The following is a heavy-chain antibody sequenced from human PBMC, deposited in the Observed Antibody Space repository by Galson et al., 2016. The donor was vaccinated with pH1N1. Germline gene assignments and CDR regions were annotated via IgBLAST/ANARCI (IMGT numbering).Heavy chain of an antibody. Sequence: SLRLSCAASGFTFEDFAYTWVRQIPGKGLEWVSGINWNGGRTDYSDSVRGRFVISRDNAKTSLYLQMTSLRAEDTAFYLCARYSGIAIAGQIEFWGQGTLVTVSS. CDR1: GFTFEDFA. J-gene: IGHJ4*02. CDR3: ARYSGIAIAGQIEF. CDR2: INWNGGRT. V-gene: IGHV3-20*01. D-gene: IGHD6-19*01.